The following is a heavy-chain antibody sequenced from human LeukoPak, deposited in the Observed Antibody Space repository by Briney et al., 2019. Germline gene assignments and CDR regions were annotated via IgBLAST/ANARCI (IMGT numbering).Heavy chain of an antibody. Sequence: GASVKVSCKVSGYTLTELSMHWVRQAPGKGLEWMGGFDPEDGETIYAQKFQGRVTMTEDTSTDTAYMELSSLGSEDTAVYFCVRENLLYCSGGTCYWLDPWGQGSRVIVSS. CDR2: FDPEDGET. D-gene: IGHD2-15*01. V-gene: IGHV1-24*01. CDR1: GYTLTELS. J-gene: IGHJ5*02. CDR3: VRENLLYCSGGTCYWLDP.